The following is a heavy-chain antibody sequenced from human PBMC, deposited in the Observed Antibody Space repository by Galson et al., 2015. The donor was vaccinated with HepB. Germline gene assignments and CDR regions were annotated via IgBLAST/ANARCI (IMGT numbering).Heavy chain of an antibody. J-gene: IGHJ6*02. CDR2: IRSKAYGGTT. V-gene: IGHV3-49*04. CDR1: GFTFGDYA. Sequence: SLRLSCAASGFTFGDYAMSWVRQAPGKGLEWVGFIRSKAYGGTTEYAASVKGGFTISRDDSKSIAYLQMNSLKTEDTAVYYCTKLWFGELILDYYYYYGMDVWGQGTTVTVSS. CDR3: TKLWFGELILDYYYYYGMDV. D-gene: IGHD3-10*01.